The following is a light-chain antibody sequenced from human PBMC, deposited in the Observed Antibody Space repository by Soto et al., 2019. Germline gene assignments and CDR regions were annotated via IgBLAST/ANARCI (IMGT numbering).Light chain of an antibody. CDR3: QQYNNWPLT. CDR1: QSVLTTDSNNKNY. V-gene: IGKV4-1*01. CDR2: WAS. Sequence: DIVMTQSPDSLAVSLGERATITCRSSQSVLTTDSNNKNYLAWYQHKSGQPPRLLIYWASTRESGVPDRFSGSGSGTEFTLTISSLQAEDEAVYICQQYNNWPLTFGQGTRLEIK. J-gene: IGKJ5*01.